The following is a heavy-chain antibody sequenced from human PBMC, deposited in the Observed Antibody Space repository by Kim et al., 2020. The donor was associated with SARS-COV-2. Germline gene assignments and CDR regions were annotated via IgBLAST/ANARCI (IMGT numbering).Heavy chain of an antibody. J-gene: IGHJ3*02. CDR3: ARDRAWLQRAFDI. Sequence: YAQGFTGRFVFSLDTSVSTAYLQISSLKAEDTAVYYCARDRAWLQRAFDIWGQGTMVTVSS. D-gene: IGHD5-12*01. V-gene: IGHV7-4-1*02.